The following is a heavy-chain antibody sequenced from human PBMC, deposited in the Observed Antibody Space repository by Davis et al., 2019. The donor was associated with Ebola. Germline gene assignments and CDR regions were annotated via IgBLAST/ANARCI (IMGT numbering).Heavy chain of an antibody. V-gene: IGHV3-48*02. CDR3: ARVNLWSRGWGMDV. D-gene: IGHD2-21*01. CDR2: ISTGGVTV. Sequence: GESLKISCAASGFTFSDYAMSWVRQAPGQGLEWLSYISTGGVTVYYADSVKGRFTFSRDNAQNSLSLQMNSLRDEDTAVYYCARVNLWSRGWGMDVWGKGTTVTVSS. CDR1: GFTFSDYA. J-gene: IGHJ6*03.